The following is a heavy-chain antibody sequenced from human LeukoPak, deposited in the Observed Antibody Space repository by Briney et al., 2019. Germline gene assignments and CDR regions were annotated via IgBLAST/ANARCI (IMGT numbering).Heavy chain of an antibody. J-gene: IGHJ4*02. CDR3: ARVANSYYYDSSGVLDY. Sequence: SETLSLTCAVYGGSFSGYYWSWIRQPPGKGLEWIGEINHSGSTNYDPSLKSRVTISVDTSKNQFSLKLSSVTAADTAVYYCARVANSYYYDSSGVLDYWGQGTLVTVSS. D-gene: IGHD3-22*01. V-gene: IGHV4-34*01. CDR1: GGSFSGYY. CDR2: INHSGST.